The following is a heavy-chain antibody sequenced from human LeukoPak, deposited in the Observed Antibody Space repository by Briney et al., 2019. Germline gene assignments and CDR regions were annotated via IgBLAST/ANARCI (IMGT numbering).Heavy chain of an antibody. V-gene: IGHV4-61*05. CDR1: GGSISSSSYY. J-gene: IGHJ6*03. CDR2: IYYSGST. D-gene: IGHD5-12*01. Sequence: PSETLSLTCTVSGGSISSSSYYWGWIRQPPGKGLEWIGYIYYSGSTNYNPSLKSRVTISVDTSKNQFSLKLSSVTAADTAVYYCARRRGGYDYYYYYMDVWGKGTTVTVSS. CDR3: ARRRGGYDYYYYYMDV.